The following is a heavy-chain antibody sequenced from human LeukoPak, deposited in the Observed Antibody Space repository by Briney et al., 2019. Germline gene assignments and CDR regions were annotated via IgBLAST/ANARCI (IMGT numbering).Heavy chain of an antibody. J-gene: IGHJ4*02. CDR2: INYNGDST. V-gene: IGHV3-64*01. D-gene: IGHD5-24*01. Sequence: GGSLRLSCAASGFSFNTYAMHWVRQAPGKGLEYVSAINYNGDSTYYAKSVKGRFIISRDNSKKTLFLQMGSLRAEDTAVYYCARDSGGDTYNDYFDSWGQRTLVTVSS. CDR3: ARDSGGDTYNDYFDS. CDR1: GFSFNTYA.